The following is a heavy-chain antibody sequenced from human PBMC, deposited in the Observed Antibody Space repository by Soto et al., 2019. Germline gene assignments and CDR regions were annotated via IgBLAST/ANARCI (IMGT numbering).Heavy chain of an antibody. CDR2: IYYRGST. CDR3: ARSDASGSYPKRFDR. D-gene: IGHD3-10*01. CDR1: NGSIYSSF. V-gene: IGHV4-59*08. Sequence: QVQLQESGPGLVKPSETLSLTCTVSNGSIYSSFWIWIRQPPGKGLQWIGFIYYRGSTNSNPSLKSRVTISIDTSKNQFSLRLHSVTAADTAVYYCARSDASGSYPKRFDRWGQGTLVTVSS. J-gene: IGHJ5*02.